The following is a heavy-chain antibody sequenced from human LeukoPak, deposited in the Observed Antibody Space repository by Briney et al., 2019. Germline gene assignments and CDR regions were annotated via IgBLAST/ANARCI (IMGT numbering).Heavy chain of an antibody. D-gene: IGHD2-2*01. CDR3: ARESNRVPYYYGMDV. V-gene: IGHV3-21*01. Sequence: PGGSLRLSCAASGFTFSSYSMNWVRQAPGKGLEWVSSISSSSSYIYYADSVKGRFTISRDNAKNSLYLQMISLRAEDTAVYYCARESNRVPYYYGMDVWGQGTTVTVSS. CDR1: GFTFSSYS. J-gene: IGHJ6*02. CDR2: ISSSSSYI.